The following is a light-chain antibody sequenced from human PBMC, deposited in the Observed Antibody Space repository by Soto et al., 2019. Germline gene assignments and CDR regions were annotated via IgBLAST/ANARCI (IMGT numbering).Light chain of an antibody. CDR1: SSDVGDYDY. V-gene: IGLV2-14*01. J-gene: IGLJ2*01. CDR3: SSYRSSNTLL. CDR2: EVS. Sequence: QSALTQPASVSGSPGQSITISCTGTSSDVGDYDYVSWYQQYAGKAPKMMIYEVSNRPSGVSNRFSGSKSCNTASLTISGLQAEDEADYYCSSYRSSNTLLFGGGTKLTVL.